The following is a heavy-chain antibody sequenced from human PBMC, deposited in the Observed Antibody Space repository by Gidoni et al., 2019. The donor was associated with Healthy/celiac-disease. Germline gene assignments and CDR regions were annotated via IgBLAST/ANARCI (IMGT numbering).Heavy chain of an antibody. J-gene: IGHJ5*02. Sequence: QVQLQESGPGLVKPSETLSLTCTVSGYSISSGYYWGWIRQPPGKGLEWIGSIYHSGSTYYNPSLKSRVTISVDTSKNQFSLKLSSVTAADTAVYYCARDVREAAALTGVYNWFDPWGQGTLVTVSS. V-gene: IGHV4-38-2*02. CDR2: IYHSGST. CDR1: GYSISSGYY. CDR3: ARDVREAAALTGVYNWFDP. D-gene: IGHD6-13*01.